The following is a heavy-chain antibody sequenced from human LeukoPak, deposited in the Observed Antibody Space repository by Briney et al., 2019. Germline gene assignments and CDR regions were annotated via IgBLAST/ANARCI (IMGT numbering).Heavy chain of an antibody. CDR1: GGSISSSCYY. CDR3: ARRGMVRGGTYFDY. J-gene: IGHJ4*02. Sequence: SETLSLTCTVSGGSISSSCYYSGWIRQPPGKGLEWIGSIYYSGSTYYNPSLKSRVTISVDTSKNQFSLKLSSVTAADTAVYYWARRGMVRGGTYFDYWGQGTLVTVSS. D-gene: IGHD3-10*01. V-gene: IGHV4-39*01. CDR2: IYYSGST.